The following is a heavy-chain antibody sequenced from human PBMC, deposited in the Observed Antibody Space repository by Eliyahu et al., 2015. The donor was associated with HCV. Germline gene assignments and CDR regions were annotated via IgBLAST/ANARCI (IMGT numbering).Heavy chain of an antibody. V-gene: IGHV3-30*18. CDR1: XXPFXXYG. Sequence: QVQLVESGGGVVQPGRSXRLSCAASXXPFXXYGMHWVRQAPGKGLEWVAVISYDGSNKYYADSVKGRFTIPRDNSKNTLYLQMNSLRAEDTAVYYCAKDIDRITGIPGTDYWGQGTLVTVSS. J-gene: IGHJ4*02. CDR2: ISYDGSNK. D-gene: IGHD1-20*01. CDR3: AKDIDRITGIPGTDY.